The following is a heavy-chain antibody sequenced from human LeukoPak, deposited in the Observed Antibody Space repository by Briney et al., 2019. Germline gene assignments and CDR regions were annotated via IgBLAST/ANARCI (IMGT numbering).Heavy chain of an antibody. CDR2: ISYDGSNK. CDR3: ARGSPPDY. V-gene: IGHV3-30-3*01. Sequence: PGKPLRLSGAASGLTFSGYAMYGVRKAPGKGLKWLAVISYDGSNKYYADSVKAQFTIYRDNSKNTLYLQMNSLRTEATAVYSCARGSPPDYWGQGTLVTVYS. CDR1: GLTFSGYA. J-gene: IGHJ4*02.